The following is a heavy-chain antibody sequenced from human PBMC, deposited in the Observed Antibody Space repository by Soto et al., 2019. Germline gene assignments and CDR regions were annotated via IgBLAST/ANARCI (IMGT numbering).Heavy chain of an antibody. Sequence: GGSLRLSCAASGFTFDDYAMHWVRQAPGKGLEWVSGISWNSGSIGYADSVKGRFTISRDNAKNSLYLQMNSLRAEDTALYYCAKDNGYCSGGSCYYFDYWGQGTLVTVSS. J-gene: IGHJ4*02. CDR1: GFTFDDYA. V-gene: IGHV3-9*01. CDR3: AKDNGYCSGGSCYYFDY. CDR2: ISWNSGSI. D-gene: IGHD2-15*01.